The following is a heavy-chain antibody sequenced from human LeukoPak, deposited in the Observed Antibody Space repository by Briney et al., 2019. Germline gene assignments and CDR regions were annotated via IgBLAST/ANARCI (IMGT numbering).Heavy chain of an antibody. V-gene: IGHV4-59*01. CDR1: GGSISSYY. CDR3: AGSVEGYCSGGSCYSYYYYMDV. D-gene: IGHD2-15*01. Sequence: SETLSLTCTVSGGSISSYYWSWIRQPPGKGLEWIGYIYYSRSTNYNPSLKSRVTISVDTSKNQFSLKLSSVTAADTAVYYCAGSVEGYCSGGSCYSYYYYMDVWGKGTTVTVSS. J-gene: IGHJ6*03. CDR2: IYYSRST.